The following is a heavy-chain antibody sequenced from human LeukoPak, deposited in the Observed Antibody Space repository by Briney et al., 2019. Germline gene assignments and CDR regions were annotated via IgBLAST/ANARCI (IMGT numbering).Heavy chain of an antibody. CDR1: GFFFSSYG. V-gene: IGHV3-33*01. J-gene: IGHJ4*02. CDR2: IWYDGSNK. D-gene: IGHD1-20*01. CDR3: ARAHYNWNEPPFDS. Sequence: GGSLRLSCAASGFFFSSYGMHWVRLAPGKGLEWVALIWYDGSNKYYADSVKGRFTISRDNSKNTLSLQMNSLRAEDTAVYYCARAHYNWNEPPFDSWGQGILVTVSS.